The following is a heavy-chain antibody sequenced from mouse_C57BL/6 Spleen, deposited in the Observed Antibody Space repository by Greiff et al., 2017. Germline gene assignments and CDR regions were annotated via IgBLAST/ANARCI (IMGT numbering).Heavy chain of an antibody. V-gene: IGHV5-17*01. CDR2: ISSGSSTI. CDR3: ARLREYFDV. Sequence: EVKLMESGGGLVKPGGSLKLSCAASGFTFSDYGMHWVRQAPEKGLEWVAYISSGSSTIYYADTVKGRFTISRDNAKNTLFLQMTSLRSEDTAMYYCARLREYFDVWGTGTTVTVSS. CDR1: GFTFSDYG. J-gene: IGHJ1*03. D-gene: IGHD1-1*01.